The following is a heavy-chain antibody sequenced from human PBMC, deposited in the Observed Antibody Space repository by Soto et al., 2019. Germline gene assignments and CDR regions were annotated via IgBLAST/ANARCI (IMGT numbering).Heavy chain of an antibody. CDR3: ARDPGDHLAPGHFDY. D-gene: IGHD3-16*01. J-gene: IGHJ4*02. CDR1: GFTFSSYG. Sequence: GGSVRLSCAASGFTFSSYGMHWVRQAPGKGLEWVAVIWYDGSNKYYADSVKGRFTISRDNSKNTLYLQMNSLRAEDTAVYYCARDPGDHLAPGHFDYWGQGTLVTVSS. V-gene: IGHV3-33*01. CDR2: IWYDGSNK.